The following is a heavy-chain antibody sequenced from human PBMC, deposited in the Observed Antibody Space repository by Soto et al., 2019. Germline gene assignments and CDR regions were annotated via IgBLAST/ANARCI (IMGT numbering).Heavy chain of an antibody. CDR3: ASRYGDHDY. CDR1: GGSISSTDYS. J-gene: IGHJ4*02. Sequence: SETLSLTCAVSGGSISSTDYSWGWNRQPPGKGLEWIGNIYHSGTTYYNPSLKSRVTVSVDRSKSQFSLRLSSVTAADTAVYYCASRYGDHDYWGQGILVTSPQ. V-gene: IGHV4-30-2*01. CDR2: IYHSGTT. D-gene: IGHD4-17*01.